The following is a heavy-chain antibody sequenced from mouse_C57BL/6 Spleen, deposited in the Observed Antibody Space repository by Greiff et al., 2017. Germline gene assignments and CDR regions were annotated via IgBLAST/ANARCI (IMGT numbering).Heavy chain of an antibody. CDR1: GFTFTDSY. CDR2: IRNKANGYTT. D-gene: IGHD2-4*01. Sequence: EVMLVESGGGLVQPGGSLSLSCAASGFTFTDSYMSWVRQPPGKALEWLGFIRNKANGYTTEYSASVKGRFTISRDNSQSILYLQMNALRAEDSATYYCASLYYDYGDWYFDVWGTGTTVTVSS. V-gene: IGHV7-3*01. CDR3: ASLYYDYGDWYFDV. J-gene: IGHJ1*03.